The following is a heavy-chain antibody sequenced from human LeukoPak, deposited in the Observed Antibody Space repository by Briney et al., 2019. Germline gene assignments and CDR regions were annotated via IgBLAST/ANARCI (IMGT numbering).Heavy chain of an antibody. V-gene: IGHV1-69*04. CDR1: GGTFSNYA. CDR3: ARAYGGAYDFWSGYYWD. D-gene: IGHD3-3*01. CDR2: IIPILGIA. J-gene: IGHJ3*01. Sequence: SVKVSCKASGGTFSNYAISWVRQAPGQGLEWMGRIIPILGIANYAQKFQGRVTITADKSTSTAYMELSSLRSEDTAVYYCARAYGGAYDFWSGYYWDWGQGTMVTVSS.